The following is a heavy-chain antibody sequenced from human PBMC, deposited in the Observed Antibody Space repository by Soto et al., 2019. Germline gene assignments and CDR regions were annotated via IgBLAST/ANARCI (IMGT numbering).Heavy chain of an antibody. D-gene: IGHD6-19*01. CDR2: IGRKANNYAT. Sequence: EVHLVQSGGGLVQPGGSLKLSCAASGFIFSGSAMHWVRQASGKGLEWVGRIGRKANNYATEYAASVEGRFTISRDDSKNTTFLLMNSLKSEDTAVYFCVGQWLVVSPLDHWGQGTLVTVSS. CDR3: VGQWLVVSPLDH. J-gene: IGHJ4*02. V-gene: IGHV3-73*01. CDR1: GFIFSGSA.